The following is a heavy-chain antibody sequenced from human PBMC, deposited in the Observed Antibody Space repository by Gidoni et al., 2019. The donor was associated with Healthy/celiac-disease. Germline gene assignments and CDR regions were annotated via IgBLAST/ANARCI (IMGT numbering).Heavy chain of an antibody. CDR3: ARDGGYSYGYEASWFDP. CDR1: GGSFSGYY. J-gene: IGHJ5*02. CDR2: INHSGST. Sequence: QVQLQQWGAGLLKPSETLSLTCAVYGGSFSGYYWSWIRQPPGKGLEWIGEINHSGSTNYNPSLKSRVTISVDTSKNQFSLKLSSVTAADTAVYYCARDGGYSYGYEASWFDPWGQGTLVTVSS. V-gene: IGHV4-34*01. D-gene: IGHD5-18*01.